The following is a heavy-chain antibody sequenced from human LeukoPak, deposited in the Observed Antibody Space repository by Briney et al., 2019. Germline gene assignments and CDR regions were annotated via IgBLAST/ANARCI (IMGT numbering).Heavy chain of an antibody. D-gene: IGHD1-1*01. CDR2: MNPNSGNT. Sequence: ASVKVSCKASGYTFTSYDINWVRQAPGQGLEWMGWMNPNSGNTGYAQKFQGRVTMTRNTSISTAYMELSSLRSEDTAVYYCARGSWTRTWFDPWGQGTLVTVSS. V-gene: IGHV1-8*01. CDR1: GYTFTSYD. CDR3: ARGSWTRTWFDP. J-gene: IGHJ5*02.